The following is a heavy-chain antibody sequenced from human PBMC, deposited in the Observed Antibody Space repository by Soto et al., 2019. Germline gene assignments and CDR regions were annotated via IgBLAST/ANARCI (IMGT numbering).Heavy chain of an antibody. D-gene: IGHD1-26*01. CDR2: IYYSGST. V-gene: IGHV4-31*03. Sequence: SETLSLTCTVSGGSISSGGYYWSWIRQHSGKGLEWIGYIYYSGSTYYNPSLKSRVTISVDTSKNQFSLKLSSVTAADTAVYYCARDRASRNNRERDYYYYYGMDVWGQGTTVTVSS. J-gene: IGHJ6*02. CDR1: GGSISSGGYY. CDR3: ARDRASRNNRERDYYYYYGMDV.